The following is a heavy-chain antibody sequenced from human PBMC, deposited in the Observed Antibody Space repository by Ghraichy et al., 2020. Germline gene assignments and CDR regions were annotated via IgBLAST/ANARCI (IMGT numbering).Heavy chain of an antibody. Sequence: SETLSHTCTVSGASMSRANYFWGWFRQPPGEKLEWIGSIRHSGDTYYKSSLKSRVSISVDMSKNQFSLRLTSVTAADTAVYYCASQDDYGDFFPFDYWGQGTLVTVSS. V-gene: IGHV4-39*01. D-gene: IGHD4-17*01. CDR3: ASQDDYGDFFPFDY. CDR1: GASMSRANYF. J-gene: IGHJ4*02. CDR2: IRHSGDT.